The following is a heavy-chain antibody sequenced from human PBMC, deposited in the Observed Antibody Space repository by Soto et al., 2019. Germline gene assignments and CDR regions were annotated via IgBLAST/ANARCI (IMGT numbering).Heavy chain of an antibody. CDR1: GGSISSSSYY. D-gene: IGHD5-18*01. J-gene: IGHJ6*02. Sequence: SETLSLTCTVSGGSISSSSYYWGWIRQPPGKGLEWIGSIYYSGSTYYNPSLKSRVTISVDTSKSQFSLKLSSVTAADTAVYYCTCIFSGGYGYGFYFYGLDVWGQGTTVTV. CDR3: TCIFSGGYGYGFYFYGLDV. CDR2: IYYSGST. V-gene: IGHV4-39*01.